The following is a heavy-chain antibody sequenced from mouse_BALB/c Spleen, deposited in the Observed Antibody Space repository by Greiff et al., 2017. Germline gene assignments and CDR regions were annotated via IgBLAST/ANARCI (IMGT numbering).Heavy chain of an antibody. V-gene: IGHV1-14*01. D-gene: IGHD1-1*01. CDR1: GYTFTSYV. CDR2: INPYNDGT. CDR3: ARERYYGSSSRRYFDV. Sequence: VQLKQSGPELVKPGASVKMSCKASGYTFTSYVMHWVKQKPGQGLEWIGYINPYNDGTKYNEKFKGKATLTSDKSSSTAYMELSSLTSEDSAVYYCARERYYGSSSRRYFDVWGAGTTVTVSS. J-gene: IGHJ1*01.